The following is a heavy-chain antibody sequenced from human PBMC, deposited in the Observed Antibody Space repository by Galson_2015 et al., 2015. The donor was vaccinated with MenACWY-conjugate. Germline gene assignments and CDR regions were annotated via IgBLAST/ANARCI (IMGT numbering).Heavy chain of an antibody. V-gene: IGHV3-7*03. J-gene: IGHJ6*02. CDR3: ARDPVRGLDV. Sequence: SLRLSCAGSGLTFSNYWMAWVRQAPGKGLEWVANIRHDATETYYADSVKGRFTIYRDNANSRVYLRMTSLRVEDAAVYFCARDPVRGLDVWGQGTPVTVSS. CDR2: IRHDATET. CDR1: GLTFSNYW.